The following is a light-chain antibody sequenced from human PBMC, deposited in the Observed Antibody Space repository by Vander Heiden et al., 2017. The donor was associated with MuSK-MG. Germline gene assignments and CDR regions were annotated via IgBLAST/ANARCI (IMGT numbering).Light chain of an antibody. CDR1: SSDVGGYNF. CDR2: DVS. CDR3: CSYAGTYTPYV. J-gene: IGLJ1*01. Sequence: GTSSDVGGYNFVSWYQQHPGKAPTLMIHDVSKRPSGVPDRFSGSKSGNTASLTIAGLQAEEEADYYCCSYAGTYTPYVFGTGTKGTVL. V-gene: IGLV2-11*01.